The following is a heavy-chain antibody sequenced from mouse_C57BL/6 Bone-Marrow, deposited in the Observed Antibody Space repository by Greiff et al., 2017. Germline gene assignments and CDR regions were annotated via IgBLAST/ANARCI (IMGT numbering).Heavy chain of an antibody. D-gene: IGHD2-1*01. CDR1: GFTFSSYG. CDR2: ISSGGSYT. J-gene: IGHJ4*01. V-gene: IGHV5-6*02. CDR3: ALYYGNWRARDY. Sequence: EVMLVESGGDLVKPGGSLKLSCAASGFTFSSYGMSWVRQTPDKRLEWVATISSGGSYTYYPDSVKGRFTISRDNAKNTLYLQMSSLQYEDSAMDCGALYYGNWRARDYWGQGTSVTVSS.